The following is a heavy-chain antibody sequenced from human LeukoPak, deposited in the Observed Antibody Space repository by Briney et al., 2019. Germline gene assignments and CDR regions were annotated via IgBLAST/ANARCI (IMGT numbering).Heavy chain of an antibody. CDR3: ARVGDQPFPLGYCSSTSCYDDY. D-gene: IGHD2-2*01. V-gene: IGHV1-69*04. J-gene: IGHJ4*02. CDR1: GGTFSSYA. CDR2: IIPILGIA. Sequence: ASVKVSCKASGGTFSSYAISWVRQAPGQGLEWMGRIIPILGIANYAQKFQGRVTITADKSTSTAYMELSSLRSEDTAVYYCARVGDQPFPLGYCSSTSCYDDYWGQGTLVTVSS.